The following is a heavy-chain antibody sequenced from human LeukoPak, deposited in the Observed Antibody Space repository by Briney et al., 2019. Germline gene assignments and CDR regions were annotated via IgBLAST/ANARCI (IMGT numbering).Heavy chain of an antibody. CDR2: IIPIFGTA. CDR3: ARDSIFGVVKTES. Sequence: SVKVSCKASGGTFSSYAISWVRQAPGQGLEWMGGIIPIFGTANYAQKFQGRVTITADESTSTAYMERSSLRSEDTAVYYCARDSIFGVVKTESWGQGTPVTVSS. J-gene: IGHJ4*02. V-gene: IGHV1-69*01. CDR1: GGTFSSYA. D-gene: IGHD3-3*01.